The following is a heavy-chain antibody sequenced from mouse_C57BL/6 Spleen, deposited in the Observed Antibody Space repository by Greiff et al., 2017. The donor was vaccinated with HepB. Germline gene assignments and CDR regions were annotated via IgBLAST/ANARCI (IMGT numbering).Heavy chain of an antibody. Sequence: QVQLQQSGAELAKPGASVKLSCKTSGYTFTSYWMHWVKQRPGQDVEWIGYINPSSGYTKYNQKFKDKATLTADKSSSTACMQLSSLTYDDAAVYYCASGAAQGFAYWGQGTLVTVSA. V-gene: IGHV1-7*01. D-gene: IGHD3-2*02. CDR2: INPSSGYT. CDR3: ASGAAQGFAY. CDR1: GYTFTSYW. J-gene: IGHJ3*01.